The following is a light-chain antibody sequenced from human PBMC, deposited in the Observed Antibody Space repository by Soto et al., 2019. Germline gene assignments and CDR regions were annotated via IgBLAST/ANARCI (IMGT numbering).Light chain of an antibody. CDR2: GAS. V-gene: IGKV3-20*01. J-gene: IGKJ1*01. CDR1: QTVTSSF. CDR3: QQYGSSPRT. Sequence: IVLTQSPGSLSVSPGERATLSCRASQTVTSSFLAWYQQKPGQAPRLLISGASNRATDIPDRFSGSGSGTDFTLAISRVEPEDFGVYYCQQYGSSPRTFGQGTKVDIK.